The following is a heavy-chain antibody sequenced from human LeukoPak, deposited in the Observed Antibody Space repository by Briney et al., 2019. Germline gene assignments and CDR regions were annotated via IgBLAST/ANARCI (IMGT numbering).Heavy chain of an antibody. CDR2: INPHSGGT. Sequence: GASVKVSCKPSRYTFTGYYIQRVRQAPGQGLEWMGWINPHSGGTNYAPKFQGRVSMTRDTSISTAYMELSRLRSDDTAVYYCASRQGWFDPWGQGTLVTVSS. CDR1: RYTFTGYY. V-gene: IGHV1-2*02. J-gene: IGHJ5*02. CDR3: ASRQGWFDP.